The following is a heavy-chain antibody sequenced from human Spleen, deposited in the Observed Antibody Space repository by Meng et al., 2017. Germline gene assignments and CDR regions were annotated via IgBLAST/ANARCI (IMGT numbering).Heavy chain of an antibody. CDR1: GFTFSNYS. CDR3: ARGIGSGSYYNVYYFDY. CDR2: ISSSSRYT. D-gene: IGHD3-10*01. V-gene: IGHV3-21*01. Sequence: GESLKISCAASGFTFSNYSMNWVRQAPGKGLEWVSSISSSSRYTYYAASVRGRFTISRDNAKNSLYLQMNSLRAEDTAVYYWARGIGSGSYYNVYYFDYWGQGTLVTVSS. J-gene: IGHJ4*02.